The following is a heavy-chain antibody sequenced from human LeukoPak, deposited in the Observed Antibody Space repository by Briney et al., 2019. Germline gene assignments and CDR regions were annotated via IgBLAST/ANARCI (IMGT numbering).Heavy chain of an antibody. J-gene: IGHJ6*03. CDR1: GFTFSDYY. CDR2: ISRSGNTI. CDR3: ARALWGYNLIDYYYYYMDV. Sequence: GGSLRLSCAASGFTFSDYYMSWIRQAPGKGLEWVSYISRSGNTIYYADSVRGRFTISRDNAKNSLYLQMNSLRAEDSAVYYCARALWGYNLIDYYYYYMDVWGKGTTVTVSS. D-gene: IGHD5-24*01. V-gene: IGHV3-11*04.